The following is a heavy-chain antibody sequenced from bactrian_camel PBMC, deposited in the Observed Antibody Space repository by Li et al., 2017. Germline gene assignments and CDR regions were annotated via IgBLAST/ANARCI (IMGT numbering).Heavy chain of an antibody. CDR1: GYPRSTYC. Sequence: VQLVESGGGSVQSGGSLRLSCAASGYPRSTYCLGWFRQAPGKKRERVASIDSDGATEYVDSVEGRFTISKDKAKDTWYLQMNSLKPEDTAMYRCRICVDGPTPDYVWAQGTQVTVS. CDR3: RICVDGPTPDYV. V-gene: IGHV3S53*01. CDR2: IDSDGAT. D-gene: IGHD1*01. J-gene: IGHJ4*01.